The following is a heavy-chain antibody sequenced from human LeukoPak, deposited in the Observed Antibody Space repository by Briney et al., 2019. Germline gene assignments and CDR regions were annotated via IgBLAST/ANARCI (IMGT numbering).Heavy chain of an antibody. Sequence: GGSLRLSCAASGFTFSSYSMNWVRQAPGKGLEWVSSISSSSSYIYYADSVKGRFTISRDNAKNSLYLQMNSLRAEDTAVYYCARDRSKLLWFGELLSDAFDFWGQGTMVTVSS. CDR1: GFTFSSYS. J-gene: IGHJ3*01. CDR2: ISSSSSYI. CDR3: ARDRSKLLWFGELLSDAFDF. V-gene: IGHV3-21*01. D-gene: IGHD3-10*01.